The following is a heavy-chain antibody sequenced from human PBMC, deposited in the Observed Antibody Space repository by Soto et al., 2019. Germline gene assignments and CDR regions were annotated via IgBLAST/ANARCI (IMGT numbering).Heavy chain of an antibody. D-gene: IGHD6-19*01. CDR2: IMPIFGTA. Sequence: EASVKVSCKASGGTFSSYAISWVRQAPGQGLEWMGGIMPIFGTANYAQKFQGRVTITADESTSTAYMELSSLRSEDTAVYYCARPKGSYSSGYYYFDYWGQGTLVTVSS. V-gene: IGHV1-69*13. CDR1: GGTFSSYA. CDR3: ARPKGSYSSGYYYFDY. J-gene: IGHJ4*02.